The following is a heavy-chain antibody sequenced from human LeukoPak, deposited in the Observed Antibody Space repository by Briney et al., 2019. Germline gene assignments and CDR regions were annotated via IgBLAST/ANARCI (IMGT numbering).Heavy chain of an antibody. Sequence: RGSLRLSCAASGLPFRSLAMNWVRQAPGKRLEWVSTISDNGRNTQYADSVKGRFTISRDNSKNTLDLQMNSLKAEDTAIYYCAKDVRPGGGGMDVWGQGTTVTVSS. D-gene: IGHD3-10*02. CDR2: ISDNGRNT. J-gene: IGHJ6*02. CDR3: AKDVRPGGGGMDV. V-gene: IGHV3-23*01. CDR1: GLPFRSLA.